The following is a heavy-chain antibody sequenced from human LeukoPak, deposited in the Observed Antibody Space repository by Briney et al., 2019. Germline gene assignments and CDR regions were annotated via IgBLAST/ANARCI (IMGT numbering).Heavy chain of an antibody. J-gene: IGHJ5*02. CDR3: ARGYYSFDP. CDR1: GGSISSYY. Sequence: SETLSLTCTVSGGSISSYYWSWIRQPPGKGLGWIGEINHSGSTNYNPSLKSRVTISVDTSKNQFSLKLSSVTAADTAVYYCARGYYSFDPWGQGTLVTVSS. V-gene: IGHV4-34*01. D-gene: IGHD3-10*01. CDR2: INHSGST.